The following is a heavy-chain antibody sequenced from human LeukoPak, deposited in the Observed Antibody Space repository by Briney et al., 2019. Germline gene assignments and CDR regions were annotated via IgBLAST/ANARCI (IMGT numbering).Heavy chain of an antibody. J-gene: IGHJ4*02. V-gene: IGHV4-34*01. D-gene: IGHD7-27*01. CDR2: INHSGST. CDR3: AKTGGHYFDY. Sequence: KPSETLSLTCAVYGGSFSGYYWSWIRQPPGKGLEWIGEINHSGSTNYNPSLKSRVTISVDTSKNQFSLKLSSVTAADTAVYYCAKTGGHYFDYWGQGTLVTVSS. CDR1: GGSFSGYY.